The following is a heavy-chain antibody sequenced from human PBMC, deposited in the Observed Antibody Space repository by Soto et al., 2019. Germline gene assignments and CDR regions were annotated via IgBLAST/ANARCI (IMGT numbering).Heavy chain of an antibody. Sequence: GGSLRLSCAASGFTFSGSAMHWVRQASGKGLEWVGRIRSKANSYATAYAASVKGRFTISRDDSKNTAYLQMNSLKTEDTAVYYCTRHKFYYDVAPYDYWGQGPLVTVSS. CDR2: IRSKANSYAT. D-gene: IGHD3-22*01. CDR3: TRHKFYYDVAPYDY. J-gene: IGHJ4*02. V-gene: IGHV3-73*01. CDR1: GFTFSGSA.